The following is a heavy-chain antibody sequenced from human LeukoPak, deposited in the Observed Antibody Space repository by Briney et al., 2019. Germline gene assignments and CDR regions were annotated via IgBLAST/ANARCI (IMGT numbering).Heavy chain of an antibody. J-gene: IGHJ5*02. CDR1: GGSIRGYY. CDR3: ARDGSSYGRGFDP. CDR2: ISHSGKT. Sequence: SETLSLTCTVSGGSIRGYYWNWIRQPAGKGLEWIGEISHSGKTNYNPSLESRLTMSVDTSKNQFSLKLRSVTAADTAVYYCARDGSSYGRGFDPWGQGTLVTVSS. D-gene: IGHD5-18*01. V-gene: IGHV4-34*01.